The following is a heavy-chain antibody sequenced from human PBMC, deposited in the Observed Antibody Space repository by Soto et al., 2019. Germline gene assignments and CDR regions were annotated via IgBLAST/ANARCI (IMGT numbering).Heavy chain of an antibody. CDR1: GGSFSGFY. D-gene: IGHD2-15*01. CDR2: INHSGST. CDR3: ARSGGWQPRRIYYYYGMDV. J-gene: IGHJ6*02. V-gene: IGHV4-34*01. Sequence: QVQLQQWGAGLLKPSETLSLTCAVYGGSFSGFYWSWIRQPPGKGLEWIGEINHSGSTNYNPSLKSRVTISVDTSKNQFSLKLSSVTAADTAVYYCARSGGWQPRRIYYYYGMDVWGQGTTVTVSS.